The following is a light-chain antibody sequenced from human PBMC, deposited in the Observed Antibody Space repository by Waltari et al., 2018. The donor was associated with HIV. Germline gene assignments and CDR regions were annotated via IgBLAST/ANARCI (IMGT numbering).Light chain of an antibody. Sequence: QSVLTQPPSASGTPGQRVTISCSGSSSNIGSNTVNWYQQLPGTAPKLLIYSNNQWPSGCPDRFSGSKSGTSASLAISGLQSEDEADYYCAAWDDSLNGPWVFGGGTKLTVL. CDR2: SNN. V-gene: IGLV1-44*01. J-gene: IGLJ3*02. CDR3: AAWDDSLNGPWV. CDR1: SSNIGSNT.